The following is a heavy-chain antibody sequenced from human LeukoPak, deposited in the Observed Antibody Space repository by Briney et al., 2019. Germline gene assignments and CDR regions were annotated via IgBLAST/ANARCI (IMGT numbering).Heavy chain of an antibody. D-gene: IGHD2-15*01. Sequence: SETLSLTCTVSGGSISSYYWSWIRQPPGKGLEWIGYIYYSGSTNYNPSLKSRVTISVDTSKNQFSLKLSSVTAADTAVYYCTAGVVAATDFDYWGQGTLVTVSS. CDR3: TAGVVAATDFDY. J-gene: IGHJ4*02. CDR2: IYYSGST. CDR1: GGSISSYY. V-gene: IGHV4-59*01.